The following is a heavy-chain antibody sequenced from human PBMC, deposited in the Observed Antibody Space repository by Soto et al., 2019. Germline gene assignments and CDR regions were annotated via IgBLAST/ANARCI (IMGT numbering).Heavy chain of an antibody. CDR3: AREIADWFDP. CDR1: GGTFSSYA. CDR2: IIPIFGTA. Sequence: ASVKVSCKASGGTFSSYAISWVRQAPGQGLEWMGGIIPIFGTANYAQKFQGRVTITADESTSTAYMELSSLRSEDTAVYYCAREIADWFDPWGQGTLVTVSS. J-gene: IGHJ5*02. D-gene: IGHD6-13*01. V-gene: IGHV1-69*13.